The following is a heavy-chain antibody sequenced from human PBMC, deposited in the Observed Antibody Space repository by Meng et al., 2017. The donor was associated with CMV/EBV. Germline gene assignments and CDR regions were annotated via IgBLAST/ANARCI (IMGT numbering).Heavy chain of an antibody. CDR1: GFTFSSYS. Sequence: GGSLRLSCAASGFTFSSYSMNWVRQAPGKGLEWVSSISSSSSYIYYADSVKGRFTISGDNAKNSLYLQMNSLRAEDTAVYYCAYKTYRVDSSSWGPFDYWGQGTLVTVSS. D-gene: IGHD6-13*01. CDR3: AYKTYRVDSSSWGPFDY. J-gene: IGHJ4*02. V-gene: IGHV3-21*01. CDR2: ISSSSSYI.